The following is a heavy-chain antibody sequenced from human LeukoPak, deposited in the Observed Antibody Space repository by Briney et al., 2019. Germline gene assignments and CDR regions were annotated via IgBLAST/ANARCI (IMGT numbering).Heavy chain of an antibody. Sequence: PSETLSLTCTVSGGSISSYYWSWIRQPPGKGLEWIGYIYYSGSTNYNPSLKSRVTISVDTSKNQFSLKLSSVTAADTAVYYCARERYYYDSSGYWTPYYFDYWGQGTLVTVSS. CDR3: ARERYYYDSSGYWTPYYFDY. CDR2: IYYSGST. CDR1: GGSISSYY. J-gene: IGHJ4*02. D-gene: IGHD3-22*01. V-gene: IGHV4-59*12.